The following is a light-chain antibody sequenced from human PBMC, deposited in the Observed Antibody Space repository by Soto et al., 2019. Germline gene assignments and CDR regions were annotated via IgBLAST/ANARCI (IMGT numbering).Light chain of an antibody. Sequence: QSALTQPASVSGPPGHSITISFTGTSSDVGAYNYVSWYQQHAGKAPILVIYDVTNRPSGISDSFSGSKSGTKASLTISGLLAADEADYYFTSYTRTSTYVFGTGTKVTVL. V-gene: IGLV2-14*01. CDR1: SSDVGAYNY. CDR2: DVT. CDR3: TSYTRTSTYV. J-gene: IGLJ1*01.